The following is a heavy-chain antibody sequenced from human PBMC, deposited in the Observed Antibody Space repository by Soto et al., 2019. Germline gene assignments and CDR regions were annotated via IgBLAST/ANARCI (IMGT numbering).Heavy chain of an antibody. V-gene: IGHV3-74*01. Sequence: GGSLRLSCAASGFTFSSYWMHWVRQAPGKGLVWVSRINSDGSSTSYADSVKGRFTISRDNAKNTLYLQMNSLRAEDTAVYYCARELWELRTIDAFDIWGQGTMVTVSS. J-gene: IGHJ3*02. D-gene: IGHD1-26*01. CDR3: ARELWELRTIDAFDI. CDR1: GFTFSSYW. CDR2: INSDGSST.